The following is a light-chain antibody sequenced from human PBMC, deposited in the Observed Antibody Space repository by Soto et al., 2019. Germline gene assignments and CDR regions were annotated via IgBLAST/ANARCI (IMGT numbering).Light chain of an antibody. CDR3: QQYGNSPQVT. CDR1: QNFGSY. J-gene: IGKJ5*01. V-gene: IGKV3-11*01. Sequence: EIVLTQSPASLSLSPGERATLSCRASQNFGSYLAWYQQKPGQAPRLLIYDASNRATGIPARFSGSGSGTDFTLTISRLEPEDFAMYYCQQYGNSPQVTFGQGTRLEIK. CDR2: DAS.